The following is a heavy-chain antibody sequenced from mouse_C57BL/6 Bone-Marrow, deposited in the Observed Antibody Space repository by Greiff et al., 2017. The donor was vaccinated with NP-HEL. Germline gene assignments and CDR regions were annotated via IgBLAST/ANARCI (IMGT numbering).Heavy chain of an antibody. CDR2: IDPNSGGT. V-gene: IGHV1-72*01. CDR3: ARYYYGSSSVDY. D-gene: IGHD1-1*01. J-gene: IGHJ2*01. Sequence: VQLQQPGAELVKPGASVKLSCKASGYTFPSYLMHWVKQRPGRGLEWIGRIDPNSGGTKYNEKFKSKATLTVDKPSSTAYMQLNSLTSEDAAVYYGARYYYGSSSVDYWGQGTTLTVSS. CDR1: GYTFPSYL.